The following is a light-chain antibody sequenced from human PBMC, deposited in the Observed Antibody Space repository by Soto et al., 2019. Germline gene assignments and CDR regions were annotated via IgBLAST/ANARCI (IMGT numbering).Light chain of an antibody. V-gene: IGKV1-5*03. Sequence: DIQMTQSPSTLSASVGDRVTITCRASQSISSWLAWYQQKPGKAPNLLIYKASSLESGVPSRFSGSGSGTEFTLTISSLQADDSATDYCQQYNTYPLTFAGGTKVEIK. CDR2: KAS. CDR1: QSISSW. J-gene: IGKJ4*01. CDR3: QQYNTYPLT.